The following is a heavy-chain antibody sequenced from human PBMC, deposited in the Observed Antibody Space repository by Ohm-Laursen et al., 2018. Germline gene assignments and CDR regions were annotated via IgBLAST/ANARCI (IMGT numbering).Heavy chain of an antibody. CDR1: GFTFSSYG. D-gene: IGHD6-19*01. J-gene: IGHJ4*02. CDR2: IWDDGSNK. Sequence: SLRLSCTASGFTFSSYGMHWVRQAPGKGLGWVAVIWDDGSNKYYADSVKGRFTIYRDNSKNTLYLQMNSLRAEDTAVYYCARASSSIAVAGLDYWGQGTLVTVSS. V-gene: IGHV3-33*08. CDR3: ARASSSIAVAGLDY.